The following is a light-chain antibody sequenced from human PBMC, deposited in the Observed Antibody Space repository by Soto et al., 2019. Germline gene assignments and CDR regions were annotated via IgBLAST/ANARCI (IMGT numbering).Light chain of an antibody. CDR3: QQYHIWPSWT. CDR1: QSVSLS. Sequence: EIVLTQSPATLSVSLGDSATLSCRASQSVSLSLAWYQMRPGQPPRLLIYGASTRATDIPARFSGSGSGTDFTLNISSLQSADLAVYFCQQYHIWPSWTFGQGTKV. V-gene: IGKV3-15*01. J-gene: IGKJ1*01. CDR2: GAS.